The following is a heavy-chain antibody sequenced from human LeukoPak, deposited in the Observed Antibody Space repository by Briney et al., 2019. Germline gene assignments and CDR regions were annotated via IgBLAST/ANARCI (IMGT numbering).Heavy chain of an antibody. CDR1: GYTFSNYD. J-gene: IGHJ4*02. Sequence: ASVKVSCKASGYTFSNYDITWVRQATGQGPEWVGSMNPISGTTGYAQKFQGRVTMTRNTSISTVYMELSSLRSEDTAVYYCARGREVRGVITHYYFDYWGQGTLVTVSS. D-gene: IGHD3-10*01. V-gene: IGHV1-8*01. CDR2: MNPISGTT. CDR3: ARGREVRGVITHYYFDY.